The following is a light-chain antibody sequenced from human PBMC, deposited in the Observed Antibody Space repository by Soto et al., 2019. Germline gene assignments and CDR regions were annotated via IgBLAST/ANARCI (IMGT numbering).Light chain of an antibody. Sequence: DIVLTQSPGTLSLSPGQRATLSCRASQSLSSTFLAWYQQRPGQAPRLLIYRASTRATGIPDRFSGSGSGTDFTLTISRLEPEDFAVYYCQQCGSSPETFGQGTKVDIK. J-gene: IGKJ1*01. CDR1: QSLSSTF. CDR2: RAS. CDR3: QQCGSSPET. V-gene: IGKV3-20*01.